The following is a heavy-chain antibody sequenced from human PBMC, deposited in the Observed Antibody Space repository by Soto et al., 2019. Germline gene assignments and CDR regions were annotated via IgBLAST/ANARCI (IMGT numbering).Heavy chain of an antibody. CDR1: GFTFRSFT. J-gene: IGHJ5*02. D-gene: IGHD3-10*01. V-gene: IGHV3-21*01. Sequence: GGSLRLSCAASGFTFRSFTMNWVRQAPGKGLEWVSTISSNSAYIYYTDALRGRFTISRDNAKNSLHLQMNSLRAEDTAVYYCTRDASRDSTARGWLGTWGRGPRVTVSS. CDR3: TRDASRDSTARGWLGT. CDR2: ISSNSAYI.